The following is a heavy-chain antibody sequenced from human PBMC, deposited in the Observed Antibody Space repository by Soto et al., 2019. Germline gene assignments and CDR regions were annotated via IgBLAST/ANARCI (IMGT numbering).Heavy chain of an antibody. CDR2: ISYDGSKK. CDR3: TRDMDYGDRAFGDY. J-gene: IGHJ4*02. V-gene: IGHV3-30-3*01. Sequence: QVQLVESGGGVVQPGRSLRLSCAASGFTFSSFAMYWVRQAPGKGLEWVAVISYDGSKKYYADSVKGRLTISRDNSKNTLYLQINGLRTEDTAVYYCTRDMDYGDRAFGDYWGQGTLVTVSS. CDR1: GFTFSSFA. D-gene: IGHD4-17*01.